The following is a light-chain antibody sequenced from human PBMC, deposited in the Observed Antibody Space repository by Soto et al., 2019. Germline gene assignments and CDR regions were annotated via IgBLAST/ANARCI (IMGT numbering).Light chain of an antibody. CDR3: QQAKSFQLN. V-gene: IGKV2-30*02. Sequence: DVVMTQSPLSLTVTLGQSASISCRSSQSLVHSDGDTFMSWFQQRPGQSPRRLIYKVSNRDSGVTDRFSGSGSGTDFTLKISRVEAEDVATYYCQQAKSFQLNFGRGTKVDI. CDR1: QSLVHSDGDTF. J-gene: IGKJ4*01. CDR2: KVS.